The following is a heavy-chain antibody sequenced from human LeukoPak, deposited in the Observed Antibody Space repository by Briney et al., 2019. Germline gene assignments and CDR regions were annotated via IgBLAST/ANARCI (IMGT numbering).Heavy chain of an antibody. CDR2: IYYTGST. CDR3: AREFYYDSSFSFDI. J-gene: IGHJ3*02. CDR1: GGSITNHY. D-gene: IGHD3-22*01. Sequence: SETLSLTCTVSGGSITNHYWSWVRQPPGKGLEWIGYIYYTGSTSYNASLKRGVTISVDTSKNKFSLKLSSVTAADTAVYYCAREFYYDSSFSFDIWGRGALVTVSS. V-gene: IGHV4-59*11.